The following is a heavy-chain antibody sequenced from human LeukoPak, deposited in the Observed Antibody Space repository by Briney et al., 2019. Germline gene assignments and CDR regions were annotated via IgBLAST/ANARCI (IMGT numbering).Heavy chain of an antibody. D-gene: IGHD6-13*01. CDR1: GYSISSGYY. CDR3: ARDLTYSSSY. CDR2: IYHSGST. V-gene: IGHV4-38-2*02. J-gene: IGHJ4*02. Sequence: SETLSLTCTVSGYSISSGYYWGWIRQPPGKGLEWIGSIYHSGSTYYNPSLKSRVTISVDTSKNQFSLKLSSVTAADTAVYYCARDLTYSSSYWGQGTLVTVSS.